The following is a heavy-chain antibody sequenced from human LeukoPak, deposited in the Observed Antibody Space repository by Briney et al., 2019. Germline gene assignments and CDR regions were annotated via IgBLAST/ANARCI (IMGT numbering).Heavy chain of an antibody. CDR1: GFTFSSYA. V-gene: IGHV3-23*01. D-gene: IGHD6-19*01. CDR2: ISGSGGST. J-gene: IGHJ4*02. CDR3: VKTDKLSSGWYRNFDY. Sequence: GGSLRLSCAASGFTFSSYAMSWVRQVPGKGLEWVSAISGSGGSTYYADSVKGRFTISRDNSKTTLYLQMNSLRAEDTAVYYCVKTDKLSSGWYRNFDYWGQGTLVTVSS.